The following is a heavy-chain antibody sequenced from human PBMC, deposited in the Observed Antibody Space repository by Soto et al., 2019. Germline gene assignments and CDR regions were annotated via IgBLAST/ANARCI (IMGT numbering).Heavy chain of an antibody. J-gene: IGHJ6*02. CDR2: IRSKANSYAT. D-gene: IGHD2-15*01. CDR1: GFTFSGSA. V-gene: IGHV3-73*01. CDR3: TRDCSGGSCYDLNYYYGMDV. Sequence: EVQLVESGGGLVQPGGSLKLSCAASGFTFSGSAMHWVRQASGKGLEWVGRIRSKANSYATAYAASVKGRFTISRDDSKKTAYLQMNSLKTEDTAVYYCTRDCSGGSCYDLNYYYGMDVWGQGTTVTVSS.